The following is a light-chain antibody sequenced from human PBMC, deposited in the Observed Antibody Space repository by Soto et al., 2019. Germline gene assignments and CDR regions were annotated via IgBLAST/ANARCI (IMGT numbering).Light chain of an antibody. J-gene: IGKJ1*01. V-gene: IGKV1-9*01. CDR3: QQRKSWPRT. Sequence: DIVLTQSPATLSSFLGDRGTITCRASQAVSSYLAWYQQTPGQAPRLLIYPPSSWESGIPARFSGSGSGTEFTLTISSVQPEDFATYYCQQRKSWPRTFGQGTKVDIK. CDR2: PPS. CDR1: QAVSSY.